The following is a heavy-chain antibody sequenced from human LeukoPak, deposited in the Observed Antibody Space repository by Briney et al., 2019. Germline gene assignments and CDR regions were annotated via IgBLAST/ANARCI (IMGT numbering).Heavy chain of an antibody. Sequence: TGGSLRLSCEASGFTFSTYWMNWVRQAPGKGLVWVSRISPAGSDTTYADSVRGRFTISRDNAKNTLYLQMNSLRAEDTAVYYCARDPNYYGSGTCDYWGQGTLVTVSS. CDR2: ISPAGSDT. CDR3: ARDPNYYGSGTCDY. V-gene: IGHV3-74*03. J-gene: IGHJ4*02. D-gene: IGHD3-10*01. CDR1: GFTFSTYW.